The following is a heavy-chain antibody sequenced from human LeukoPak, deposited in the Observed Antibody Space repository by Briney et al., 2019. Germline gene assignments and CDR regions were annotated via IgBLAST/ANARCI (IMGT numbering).Heavy chain of an antibody. Sequence: SETLSLTCTVSGGSISSYYWSWIRQPPGKGLEWIGYIYYSGSTNYNPSLKSRVTISVDTSKNQFSLKLSSVTAADTAVYYCARPQLTYYYDSRNPNDAFDIWGQGTMVTVSS. CDR3: ARPQLTYYYDSRNPNDAFDI. CDR2: IYYSGST. J-gene: IGHJ3*02. CDR1: GGSISSYY. V-gene: IGHV4-59*08. D-gene: IGHD3-22*01.